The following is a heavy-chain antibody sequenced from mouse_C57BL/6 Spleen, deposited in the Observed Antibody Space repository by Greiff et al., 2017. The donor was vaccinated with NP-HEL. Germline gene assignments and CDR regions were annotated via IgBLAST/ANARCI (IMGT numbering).Heavy chain of an antibody. CDR3: ASGGLRGYYYAMDY. D-gene: IGHD2-4*01. CDR2: IYPGSGST. CDR1: GYTFTSYW. V-gene: IGHV1-55*01. J-gene: IGHJ4*01. Sequence: QVHVKQPGAELVKPGASVKMSCKASGYTFTSYWITWVKQRPGQGLEWIGDIYPGSGSTNYNEKFKSKATLTVDTSSSTAYMQLSSLTSEDSAVYYCASGGLRGYYYAMDYWGQGTSVTVSS.